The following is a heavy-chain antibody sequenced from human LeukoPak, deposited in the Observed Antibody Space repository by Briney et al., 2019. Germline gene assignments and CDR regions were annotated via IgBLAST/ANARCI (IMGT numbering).Heavy chain of an antibody. Sequence: ASVKVSCKASGYTFTSYGISWVRQAPGQGLEWMGWISAYNGNTNYAQKLQGRATMTTDTSTSTAYMELRSLRSDDTAVYYCARDGKAYCSGGSCYQQTFDYWGQGTLVTVSS. CDR2: ISAYNGNT. J-gene: IGHJ4*02. D-gene: IGHD2-15*01. CDR1: GYTFTSYG. V-gene: IGHV1-18*01. CDR3: ARDGKAYCSGGSCYQQTFDY.